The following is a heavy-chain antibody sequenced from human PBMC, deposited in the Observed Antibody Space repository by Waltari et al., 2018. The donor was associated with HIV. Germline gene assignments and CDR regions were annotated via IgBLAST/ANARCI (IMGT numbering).Heavy chain of an antibody. Sequence: VELVESGGGLVKPAGSLRLSCVVSGFTYSDYYLSWIRQAPGKGPEWVSYISSSGSTIYYADSVKGRFAISRDNAKNSLYLQMNSLRADDTAVYYCARVRSGYYDYWGQGTPVTVSS. CDR3: ARVRSGYYDY. V-gene: IGHV3-11*01. J-gene: IGHJ4*02. CDR2: ISSSGSTI. D-gene: IGHD2-15*01. CDR1: GFTYSDYY.